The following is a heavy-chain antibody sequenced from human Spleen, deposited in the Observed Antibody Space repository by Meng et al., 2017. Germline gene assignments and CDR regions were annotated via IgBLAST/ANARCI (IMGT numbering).Heavy chain of an antibody. J-gene: IGHJ4*02. Sequence: QVRLVQSGGGVVQPGGSLRLPCAASGFSFNTYGMNWARQAPGKGLEWVAVVSYDGSDQYYGDSVKGRFTISRDNSKNTVSLQMNSLRAGDTAVYYCAKDNHYWGQGTPVTVSS. D-gene: IGHD1-14*01. V-gene: IGHV3-30*18. CDR1: GFSFNTYG. CDR3: AKDNHY. CDR2: VSYDGSDQ.